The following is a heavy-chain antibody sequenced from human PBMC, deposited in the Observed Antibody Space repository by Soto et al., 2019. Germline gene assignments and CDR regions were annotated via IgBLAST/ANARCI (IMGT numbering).Heavy chain of an antibody. CDR2: ISYDGSNK. CDR1: GFTFSSYA. CDR3: ARDLPISL. Sequence: QVQLVESGGGVVQPGRSLRLSCAASGFTFSSYAMHWVRQAPGKGLEWVAVISYDGSNKYYADSVKGRFTISRDNSKNTLYLQMNSLRAEDTAVYYCARDLPISLWGQGTLVTVSS. V-gene: IGHV3-30-3*01. D-gene: IGHD3-3*02. J-gene: IGHJ4*02.